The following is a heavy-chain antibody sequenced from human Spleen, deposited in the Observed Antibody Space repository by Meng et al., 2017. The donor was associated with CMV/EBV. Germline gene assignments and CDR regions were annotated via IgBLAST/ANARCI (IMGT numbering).Heavy chain of an antibody. CDR1: GYTFTNYG. J-gene: IGHJ4*02. Sequence: ASVKVSCKASGYTFTNYGISWVRQAPGQGLEWMGWISAYNGNTNYAQKLQGRVTMTTDTSTSTAYMELTSLRSDDTAVYFCARDMTGYESAFDHWGQGTVVTVSS. CDR3: ARDMTGYESAFDH. CDR2: ISAYNGNT. D-gene: IGHD2-15*01. V-gene: IGHV1-18*01.